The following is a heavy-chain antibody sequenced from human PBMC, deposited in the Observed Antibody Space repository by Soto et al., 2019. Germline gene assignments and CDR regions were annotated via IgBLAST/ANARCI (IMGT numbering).Heavy chain of an antibody. V-gene: IGHV4-59*08. D-gene: IGHD5-12*01. J-gene: IGHJ4*01. CDR2: IYYSGSA. CDR3: ARTSRGYDYNGYFDF. CDR1: GGSVNSYY. Sequence: SETLSLTCTVSGGSVNSYYWSWIRQPPGKGLEWIGCIYYSGSANYNPSLKSRVTMSVDTSKNLFPLKLSSVTAADTAVFYCARTSRGYDYNGYFDFWGHGTLVTVSS.